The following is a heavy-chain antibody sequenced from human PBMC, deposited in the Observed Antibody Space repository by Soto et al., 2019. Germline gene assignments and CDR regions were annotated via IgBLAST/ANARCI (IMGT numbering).Heavy chain of an antibody. CDR2: IDPSDSYT. CDR1: GYSFTSYW. CDR3: ARRGFDLPSYYGMDV. J-gene: IGHJ6*02. Sequence: PGESLKISCQGSGYSFTSYWISWVRQMPGKGLEWMGRIDPSDSYTNYSPSFQGHVTISADKSISTAYLQWSSLKASDTAMYYCARRGFDLPSYYGMDVWGQGTTVTVSS. D-gene: IGHD3-3*01. V-gene: IGHV5-10-1*01.